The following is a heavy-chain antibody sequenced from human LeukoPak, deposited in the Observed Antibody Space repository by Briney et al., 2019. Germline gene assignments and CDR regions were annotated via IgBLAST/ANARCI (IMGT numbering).Heavy chain of an antibody. D-gene: IGHD5-12*01. CDR1: GGTFSSYA. CDR3: ADGASGQPYYYYYMDV. J-gene: IGHJ6*03. Sequence: SVKVSCKASGGTFSSYAISWVRQAPGQGLEWMGRIIPIFATANYAQKFQGRVTITADKSTSTAYMELSSLRSEDTAVYYCADGASGQPYYYYYMDVWGKGTTVTVSS. CDR2: IIPIFATA. V-gene: IGHV1-69*06.